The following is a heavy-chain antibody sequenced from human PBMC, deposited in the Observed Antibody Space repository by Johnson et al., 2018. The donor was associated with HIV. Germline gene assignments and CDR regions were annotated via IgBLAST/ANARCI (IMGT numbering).Heavy chain of an antibody. Sequence: VQLVESGGGLIQPGGSLRLSCAVSGFTVSSNYMSWVRQAPGKGLEWVSAISGSGGNTYYADSVKGRFTISRDNSKNTLYLQMNSLRAEDTAVYYCAKDFYSSQPEGAFDIWGQGTMVTVSS. CDR2: ISGSGGNT. CDR1: GFTVSSNY. CDR3: AKDFYSSQPEGAFDI. J-gene: IGHJ3*02. D-gene: IGHD6-6*01. V-gene: IGHV3-23*04.